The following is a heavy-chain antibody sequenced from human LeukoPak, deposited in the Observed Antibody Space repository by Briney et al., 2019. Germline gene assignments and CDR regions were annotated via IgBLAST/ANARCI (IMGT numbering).Heavy chain of an antibody. Sequence: GGALRLSCTASGFTFSTYWMHWVRQAPGKGLVWFSRIKSDGSTNYADSVKGQFTISRDNAKNTLSLQMNSLRPEDTGVYYCARAPSEIGGYYPEYFRHWGQGTLVTVSS. CDR2: IKSDGST. CDR1: GFTFSTYW. V-gene: IGHV3-74*01. D-gene: IGHD3-3*01. J-gene: IGHJ1*01. CDR3: ARAPSEIGGYYPEYFRH.